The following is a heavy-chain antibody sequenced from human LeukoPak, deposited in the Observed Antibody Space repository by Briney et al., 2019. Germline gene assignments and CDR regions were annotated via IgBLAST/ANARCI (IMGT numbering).Heavy chain of an antibody. CDR3: ARVRQQLSRKYYYYMDV. J-gene: IGHJ6*03. Sequence: SVKVSCKASGGTFSSYAISWVRQAPGQGLEWMGGIIPIFGTANYAQKFQGRVTITADKSTSTAYMELSSLRSEDTAVYYCARVRQQLSRKYYYYMDVWGKGTTVTVSS. CDR2: IIPIFGTA. CDR1: GGTFSSYA. V-gene: IGHV1-69*06. D-gene: IGHD6-13*01.